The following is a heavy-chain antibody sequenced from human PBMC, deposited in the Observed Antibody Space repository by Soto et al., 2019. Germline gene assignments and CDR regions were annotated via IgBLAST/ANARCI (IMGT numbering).Heavy chain of an antibody. Sequence: LSLTCTVSGGSISSSSYYWGWIRQPPGKGLEWIGSIYYSGSTYYNPSLKSRVTISVDTSKNQFSLKLSSVTAADTAVYYCARHLGGDYYYYGMDVWGQGTTVTVSS. CDR3: ARHLGGDYYYYGMDV. J-gene: IGHJ6*02. D-gene: IGHD3-10*01. V-gene: IGHV4-39*01. CDR1: GGSISSSSYY. CDR2: IYYSGST.